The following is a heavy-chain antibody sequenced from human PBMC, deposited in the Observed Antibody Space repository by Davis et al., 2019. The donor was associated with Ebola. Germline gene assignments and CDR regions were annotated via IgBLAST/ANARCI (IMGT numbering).Heavy chain of an antibody. CDR3: AKDNSGSIDH. CDR1: GFTFSNHA. CDR2: ISISADRT. V-gene: IGHV3-23*01. Sequence: GESLKISCAVSGFTFSNHAMSWVRQAPGKGLEWVSSISISADRTYYADSVKGRFTISRDNFVDTLYLQMNSLRTEDTALYYCAKDNSGSIDHWGQGTLVTVSS. D-gene: IGHD1-26*01. J-gene: IGHJ5*02.